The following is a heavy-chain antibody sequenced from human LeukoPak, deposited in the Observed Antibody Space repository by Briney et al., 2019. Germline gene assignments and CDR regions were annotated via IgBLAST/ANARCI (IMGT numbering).Heavy chain of an antibody. Sequence: SSETLSLTCTVSGVSISTYYWTWIRQPPGKGLEWIGNIYYSGSTNYNPSLKSRVTISLDTSKNQFSLKLTSVTAADTAVYYCARAVEATQGGHYYYYYMDVWGKGATVTVSS. J-gene: IGHJ6*03. V-gene: IGHV4-59*01. CDR2: IYYSGST. CDR3: ARAVEATQGGHYYYYYMDV. D-gene: IGHD1-26*01. CDR1: GVSISTYY.